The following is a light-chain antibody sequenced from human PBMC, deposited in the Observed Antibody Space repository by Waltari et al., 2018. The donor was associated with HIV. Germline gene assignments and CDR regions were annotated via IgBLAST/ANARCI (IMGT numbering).Light chain of an antibody. CDR2: QDN. CDR1: KLGDKF. CDR3: QAWDNITAI. V-gene: IGLV3-1*01. Sequence: SYELTQPPSVSVSPGQTASITCSGHKLGDKFASWYQQKPGQSPVMVIYQDNERPSGIPERFSGSNSGNTATLTISVTQALDEADYFCQAWDNITAIFGGGTKLTVL. J-gene: IGLJ2*01.